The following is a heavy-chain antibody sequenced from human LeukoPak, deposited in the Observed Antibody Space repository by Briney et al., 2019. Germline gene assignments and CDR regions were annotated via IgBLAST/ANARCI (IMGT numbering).Heavy chain of an antibody. V-gene: IGHV1-69*05. J-gene: IGHJ1*01. Sequence: SVKVSXKASGGTFSSYAISWVRQAPGQGLEWMGRIIPIFGTANYAQKFQGRVTITTDESTSTAYMELSSLRSEDTAVYYCASRQIAVAGTTFGEYFQHWGQGTLVTVSS. D-gene: IGHD6-19*01. CDR2: IIPIFGTA. CDR1: GGTFSSYA. CDR3: ASRQIAVAGTTFGEYFQH.